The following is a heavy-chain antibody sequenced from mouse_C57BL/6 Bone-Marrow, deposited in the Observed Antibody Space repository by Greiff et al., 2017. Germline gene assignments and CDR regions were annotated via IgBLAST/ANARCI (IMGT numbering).Heavy chain of an antibody. CDR1: GYTFTSYW. D-gene: IGHD2-2*01. V-gene: IGHV1-64*01. J-gene: IGHJ3*01. Sequence: QVHVKQPGAELVKPGASVKLSCKASGYTFTSYWMHWVKQRPGQGLEWIGMIHPNSGSTNYNEKFKSKATLTVDKSSSTAYMQLSSLTSEDSAVYYCARGYDVFAYWGQGTLVTVSA. CDR2: IHPNSGST. CDR3: ARGYDVFAY.